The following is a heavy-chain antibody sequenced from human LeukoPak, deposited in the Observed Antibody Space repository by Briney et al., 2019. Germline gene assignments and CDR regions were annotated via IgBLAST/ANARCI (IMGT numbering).Heavy chain of an antibody. Sequence: GGSLRLSCAASGFSLGDYWMNWVRQAPGKGLEWVASIKRDGNEKFFVDSVRGRFTISRDNAKNTLFLQMNSLRADDTAVYYCARLMFRRLRPAGYSGMDVWGQGTPVTVSS. CDR1: GFSLGDYW. J-gene: IGHJ6*02. V-gene: IGHV3-7*01. CDR2: IKRDGNEK. CDR3: ARLMFRRLRPAGYSGMDV. D-gene: IGHD3-10*01.